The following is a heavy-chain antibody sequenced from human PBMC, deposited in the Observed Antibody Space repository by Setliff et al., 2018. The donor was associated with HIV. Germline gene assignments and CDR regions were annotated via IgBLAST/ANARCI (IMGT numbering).Heavy chain of an antibody. Sequence: ASVKVSCKASGYTFTNYAIHWVRQAPGQRLEWMGWINAGNGNTKYSEKFQGRVTITRDTSASTAYMELNSLGSEDTAVYYCARRGDTTMAFSFDVWGQGTLVTVSS. CDR1: GYTFTNYA. D-gene: IGHD5-18*01. V-gene: IGHV1-3*01. J-gene: IGHJ4*02. CDR3: ARRGDTTMAFSFDV. CDR2: INAGNGNT.